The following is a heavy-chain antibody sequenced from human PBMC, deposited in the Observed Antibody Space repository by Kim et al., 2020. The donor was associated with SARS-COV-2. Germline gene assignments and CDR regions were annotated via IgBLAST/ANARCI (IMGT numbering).Heavy chain of an antibody. J-gene: IGHJ4*02. V-gene: IGHV3-30*18. CDR2: ISYDGSNK. Sequence: GGSLRLSCAASGFTFSSYGMHWVRQAPGKGLEWVAVISYDGSNKYYADSVKGRFTISRDNSKNTLYLQMNSLRAEDTAVYYCANEYYYDSSGYHDYWGQGTLVTVSS. CDR1: GFTFSSYG. D-gene: IGHD3-22*01. CDR3: ANEYYYDSSGYHDY.